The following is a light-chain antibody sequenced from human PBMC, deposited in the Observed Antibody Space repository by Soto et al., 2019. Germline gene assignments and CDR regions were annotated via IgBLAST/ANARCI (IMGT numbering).Light chain of an antibody. CDR3: TSYTTTNTPYV. Sequence: QSVLTQPASVSGSPGQSITISCSGTSRDVGAYNFVSWYQVPPGRAPKLIISEVTVRPSGVSHRFSGSKSGNSASLNISGLQDEDEADYYCTSYTTTNTPYVFGSGTKVTVL. V-gene: IGLV2-14*01. CDR2: EVT. CDR1: SRDVGAYNF. J-gene: IGLJ1*01.